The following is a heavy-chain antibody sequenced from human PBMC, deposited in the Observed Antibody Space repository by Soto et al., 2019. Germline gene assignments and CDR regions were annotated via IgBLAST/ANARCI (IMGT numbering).Heavy chain of an antibody. CDR2: IYYSGST. D-gene: IGHD6-6*01. V-gene: IGHV4-59*01. J-gene: IGHJ6*02. CDR3: ARDGSSSSGSMDV. Sequence: QVQLQESGPGLVKPSETLSLTCTVSGGSIRSYYWSWIRQPPGKGLEWIGYIYYSGSTNYNPSLKIRVTISVDTSKNQFSLKLSSVTAADTAVYYCARDGSSSSGSMDVWGQGTTVTVSS. CDR1: GGSIRSYY.